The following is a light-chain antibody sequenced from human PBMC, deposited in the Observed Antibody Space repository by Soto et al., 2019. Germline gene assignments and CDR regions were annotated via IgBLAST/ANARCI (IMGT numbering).Light chain of an antibody. CDR1: SSNIGKNY. Sequence: QSVLTQPPSVSAAPGQKVTISCSGSSSNIGKNYVSWYQQFPGTAPKLLFYDNHRGPSGIPDRFSGSKSVTSATLGITGLQTGDEADYYCGTWDNSLSAVVFGGGTKLTVL. J-gene: IGLJ2*01. CDR2: DNH. V-gene: IGLV1-51*01. CDR3: GTWDNSLSAVV.